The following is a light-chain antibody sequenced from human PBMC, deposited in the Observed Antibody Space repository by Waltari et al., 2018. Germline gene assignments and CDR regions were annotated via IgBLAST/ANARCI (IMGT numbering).Light chain of an antibody. V-gene: IGLV2-14*03. CDR2: DVS. CDR1: SRDVGGYNY. CDR3: SSYTSSSTPYWV. J-gene: IGLJ3*02. Sequence: QSALTQPVSVSGSPGQSITISCTGTSRDVGGYNYVSWYQHHPVKAPKLMIYDVSNRPSGVSNRFSGSKSGNTASLTISGLQAEDEADYYCSSYTSSSTPYWVFGGGTKLTVL.